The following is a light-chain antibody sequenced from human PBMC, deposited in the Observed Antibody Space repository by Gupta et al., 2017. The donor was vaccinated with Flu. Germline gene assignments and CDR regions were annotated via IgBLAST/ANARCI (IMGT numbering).Light chain of an antibody. CDR1: QSLLHSNGYNY. CDR2: LGS. Sequence: DIVMTQSPLCLPVTPGEPASISCRSSQSLLHSNGYNYLDWYLQKPGQSPQLLIYLGSNRASGVPDRFSGSGSGTDFTLKISRVEAEDVGVYYCMQALQTPLLTFGGGTKVEIK. V-gene: IGKV2-28*01. CDR3: MQALQTPLLT. J-gene: IGKJ4*01.